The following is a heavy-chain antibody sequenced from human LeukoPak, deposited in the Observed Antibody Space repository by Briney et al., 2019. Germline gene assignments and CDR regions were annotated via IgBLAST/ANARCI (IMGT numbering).Heavy chain of an antibody. CDR2: INPNSGGT. D-gene: IGHD6-19*01. Sequence: ASVKVSFKASGYTFTGYYMHWVRQAPGQGLEWMGWINPNSGGTNYAQKFQGRVTMTRDTSISTAYMELSRLRSDDTAVYYCARGPRNIAVAGTGAFDIWGQGTMVTVSS. CDR3: ARGPRNIAVAGTGAFDI. J-gene: IGHJ3*02. V-gene: IGHV1-2*02. CDR1: GYTFTGYY.